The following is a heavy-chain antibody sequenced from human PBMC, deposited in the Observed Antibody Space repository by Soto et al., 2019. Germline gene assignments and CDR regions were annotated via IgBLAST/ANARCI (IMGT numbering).Heavy chain of an antibody. Sequence: SLRLSCAGSGFTVRGYVTHWVRQAPGKGLEWVAVISEDGSDKYYAGSVQGRFTISRDDSRNTLYLQMNSLRTDDTSVYYCAKGAGRSWHWYFDPWGRGTLVTVSS. CDR2: ISEDGSDK. CDR1: GFTVRGYV. D-gene: IGHD6-13*01. CDR3: AKGAGRSWHWYFDP. V-gene: IGHV3-30*18. J-gene: IGHJ2*01.